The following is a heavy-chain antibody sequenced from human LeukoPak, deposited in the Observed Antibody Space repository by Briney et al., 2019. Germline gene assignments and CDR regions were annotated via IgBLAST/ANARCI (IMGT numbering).Heavy chain of an antibody. D-gene: IGHD6-6*01. J-gene: IGHJ5*02. CDR2: IDWDDDK. Sequence: ESGPALVKPTQTLTLTCTFSGFSLSTSGMCVSWIRRPPGKALEWLARIDWDDDKYYSTSLKTRLTISKDTSKNQVVLTMTNMDPVDTATYYCARIRLYSSSSYGWFDPWGQGTLVTVSS. CDR3: ARIRLYSSSSYGWFDP. CDR1: GFSLSTSGMC. V-gene: IGHV2-70*11.